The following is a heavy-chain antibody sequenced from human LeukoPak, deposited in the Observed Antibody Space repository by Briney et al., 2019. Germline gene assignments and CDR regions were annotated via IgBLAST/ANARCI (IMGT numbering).Heavy chain of an antibody. D-gene: IGHD3-9*01. CDR2: NSSSGSTI. Sequence: GGSLRLSCAASGFTFRDYYMSWIRQAPGKGLEKVSYNSSSGSTIYYADSVKGRFTISRDNAKNSLYLQMNSLRAEDTAVYYCVRMYYDILTGPSYYFDYWGQGTLVTVSS. CDR1: GFTFRDYY. V-gene: IGHV3-11*01. J-gene: IGHJ4*02. CDR3: VRMYYDILTGPSYYFDY.